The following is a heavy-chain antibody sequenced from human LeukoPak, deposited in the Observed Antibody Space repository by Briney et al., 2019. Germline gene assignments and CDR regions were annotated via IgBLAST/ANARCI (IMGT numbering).Heavy chain of an antibody. Sequence: PGGSLRLSCAASGFTFSSYAMHWVRQAPGKGLEWVAVISYDGSHKYYADSVKGRFTISRDNSKNTLYLQMNSLRAEDTAVYYCAKELIGAFDIWGQGTMVTVSS. CDR2: ISYDGSHK. CDR1: GFTFSSYA. CDR3: AKELIGAFDI. D-gene: IGHD2-21*01. V-gene: IGHV3-30-3*01. J-gene: IGHJ3*02.